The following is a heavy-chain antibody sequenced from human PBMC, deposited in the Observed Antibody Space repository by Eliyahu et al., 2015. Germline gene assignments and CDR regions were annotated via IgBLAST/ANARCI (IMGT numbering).Heavy chain of an antibody. CDR1: GFTFSDYA. J-gene: IGHJ4*01. Sequence: EVQLVESGGGLVQPGGSLRLSCXASGFTFSDYAMSWVRQAPGKGLGWVSAISGTGGSTYYADSVKGRFTISRDNSRNMLYLQMNSLTAGDTALYYCAKAHRYGSGSSSDYWGQGTLVTVSS. D-gene: IGHD3-10*01. CDR3: AKAHRYGSGSSSDY. CDR2: ISGTGGST. V-gene: IGHV3-23*04.